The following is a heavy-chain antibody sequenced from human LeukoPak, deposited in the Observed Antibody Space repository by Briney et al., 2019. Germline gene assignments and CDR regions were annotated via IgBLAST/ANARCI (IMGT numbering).Heavy chain of an antibody. J-gene: IGHJ4*02. V-gene: IGHV1-2*06. D-gene: IGHD1-14*01. CDR1: GYSFTGYY. Sequence: ASVKVSCTTSGYSFTGYYIHWVRQAPGQGLEWMGRINPNSGGPNYAQKFQGRVTMTRDTSISTAYMELSRLRSDDTAVYYCARSTSVWPPDLYRLDYWGQGTLVTVSS. CDR2: INPNSGGP. CDR3: ARSTSVWPPDLYRLDY.